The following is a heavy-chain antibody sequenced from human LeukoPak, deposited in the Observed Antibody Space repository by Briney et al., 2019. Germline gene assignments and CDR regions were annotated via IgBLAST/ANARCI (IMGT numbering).Heavy chain of an antibody. CDR3: ARGDGSGSSLYFDY. CDR1: GGSISTDH. J-gene: IGHJ4*02. Sequence: SETLSLTCTVDGGSISTDHRSWIRQPPGKGLEWIGYMYYSWSTNYNPSLKSRATISVDTSKNQYSLKLSSPCAAHRDVYYCARGDGSGSSLYFDYWGQGTLVTVSS. D-gene: IGHD3-10*01. CDR2: MYYSWST. V-gene: IGHV4-59*08.